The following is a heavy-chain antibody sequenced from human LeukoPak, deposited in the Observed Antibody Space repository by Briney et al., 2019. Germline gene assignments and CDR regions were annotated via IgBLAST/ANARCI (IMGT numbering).Heavy chain of an antibody. CDR1: GYTFTNYG. V-gene: IGHV1-18*04. D-gene: IGHD2-2*01. CDR2: ISANNGET. CDR3: ARVPPSAHQLLSSDY. Sequence: ASVKVSCKASGYTFTNYGICWVRQAPGQGLEWMAWISANNGETRYAQNLQGRVTMTTDTSTSTAYMELRSLRSDDTAVYYCARVPPSAHQLLSSDYWGQGTQVTVSS. J-gene: IGHJ4*02.